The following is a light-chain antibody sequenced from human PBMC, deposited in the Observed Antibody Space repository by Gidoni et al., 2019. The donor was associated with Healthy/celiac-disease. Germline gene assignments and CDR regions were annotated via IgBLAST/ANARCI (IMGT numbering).Light chain of an antibody. Sequence: DIQMTQSPSSLSASVGDRVTITCTASQSISSYLNWYQQKPEKAPKLLIYAASSLQSGVPSRFSGSGSGTDFTLTISSLQPEDFATYYCQQSYSTPPNTFGQGTKLEIK. CDR1: QSISSY. CDR2: AAS. V-gene: IGKV1-39*01. CDR3: QQSYSTPPNT. J-gene: IGKJ2*01.